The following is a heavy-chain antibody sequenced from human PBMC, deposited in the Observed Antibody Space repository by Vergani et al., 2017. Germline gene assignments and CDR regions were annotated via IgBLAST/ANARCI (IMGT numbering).Heavy chain of an antibody. CDR2: INPSGGHT. J-gene: IGHJ4*02. CDR3: ARGDYGNVPCYGY. V-gene: IGHV1-46*03. CDR1: GYTFSNYY. D-gene: IGHD3-9*01. Sequence: QVQVVQSGAEVKKSGASVKVSCKTSGYTFSNYYMHWVRQAPGQGLEWMGIINPSGGHTNYAQKFQGRVTMTRDTSTSTVYMELSSLRSEDTAIYYCARGDYGNVPCYGYWGQGTLVTVSA.